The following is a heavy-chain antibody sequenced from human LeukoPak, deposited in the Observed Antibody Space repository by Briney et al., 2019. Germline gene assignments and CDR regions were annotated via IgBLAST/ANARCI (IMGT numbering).Heavy chain of an antibody. CDR1: GYTFTGYY. CDR2: INPNSGGT. Sequence: ASVKVSCKASGYTFTGYYMHWVRQAPGQGLEWMGWINPNSGGTNYAQKFQGRVTMTRDTSISTAYMELSRLRSDDTAVYYCARGRGYYYDTFPGDYWGQGTLVTVSS. V-gene: IGHV1-2*02. J-gene: IGHJ4*02. CDR3: ARGRGYYYDTFPGDY. D-gene: IGHD3-9*01.